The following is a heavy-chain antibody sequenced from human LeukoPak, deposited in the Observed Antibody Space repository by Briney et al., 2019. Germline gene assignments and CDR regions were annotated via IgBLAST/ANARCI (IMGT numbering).Heavy chain of an antibody. CDR2: IDQGGNT. V-gene: IGHV4-38-2*02. CDR3: VREVRYHDDSGYPDS. D-gene: IGHD3-22*01. CDR1: GDSINNTYF. Sequence: PSETLSLTCDVFGDSINNTYFWGWIRRPPGKGLQWIGRIDQGGNTYFGWSLKGRVYFLLDTSKHQFSLTLTPVTDADTAIYHCVREVRYHDDSGYPDSWGQGTLVIVSS. J-gene: IGHJ4*02.